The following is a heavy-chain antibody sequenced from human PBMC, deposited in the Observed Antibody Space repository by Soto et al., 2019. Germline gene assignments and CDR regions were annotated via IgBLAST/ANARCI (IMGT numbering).Heavy chain of an antibody. CDR1: GGSISSYY. CDR2: IYYSGST. J-gene: IGHJ5*02. D-gene: IGHD1-1*01. CDR3: AREENGNWFDP. Sequence: SETLSLTCTVSGGSISSYYWSWIRQPPGKGLEWIGYIYYSGSTNYNPSLKSRVTISVDTSKNQFSLKLSSVTAADTAVYYCAREENGNWFDPWGQGTLVTVSS. V-gene: IGHV4-59*01.